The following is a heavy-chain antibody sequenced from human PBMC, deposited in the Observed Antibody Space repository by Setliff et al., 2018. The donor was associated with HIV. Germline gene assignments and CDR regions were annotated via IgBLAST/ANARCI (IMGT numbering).Heavy chain of an antibody. Sequence: SETLSLTCTVSGGFISSYYWNWIRQPAGKGLEWIGRTYTSGSTNYNPSLKSRVTMSVDTSKNQFSLRLSSVTAADTAVYYCARDGRHDRNRWYVTHQYFKHWGQGTLVTVSS. CDR3: ARDGRHDRNRWYVTHQYFKH. CDR2: TYTSGST. V-gene: IGHV4-4*07. J-gene: IGHJ1*01. CDR1: GGFISSYY. D-gene: IGHD2-15*01.